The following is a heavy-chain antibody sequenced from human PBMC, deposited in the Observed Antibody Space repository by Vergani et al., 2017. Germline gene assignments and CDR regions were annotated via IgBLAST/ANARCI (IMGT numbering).Heavy chain of an antibody. Sequence: QVQLVQSGAEVKKPGASVKVSCKASGYTFTGYYMHWVRQAPGQGLEWMGGIIPIFGTANYAQKFQGRVTITADESTSTAYMELSSLRSEDTAVYYCASGGADWNYCEYWGQGTLVTVSS. CDR2: IIPIFGTA. V-gene: IGHV1-69*01. CDR1: GYTFTGYY. D-gene: IGHD3/OR15-3a*01. CDR3: ASGGADWNYCEY. J-gene: IGHJ4*02.